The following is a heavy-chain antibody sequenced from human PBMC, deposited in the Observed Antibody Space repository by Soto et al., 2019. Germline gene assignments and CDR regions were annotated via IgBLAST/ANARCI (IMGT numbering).Heavy chain of an antibody. Sequence: QVQLVQSGAEVKKPGASVKVSCKASGYTFTSYDINWVRQATGQGLEWMGWMNPNSGNTGYAQKFQDKATRTRNTSMSTAYMELSSLRSEDTAVYYCARERAAAGTGWFDPWGQGTLVNVSS. CDR3: ARERAAAGTGWFDP. CDR2: MNPNSGNT. D-gene: IGHD6-13*01. CDR1: GYTFTSYD. J-gene: IGHJ5*02. V-gene: IGHV1-8*01.